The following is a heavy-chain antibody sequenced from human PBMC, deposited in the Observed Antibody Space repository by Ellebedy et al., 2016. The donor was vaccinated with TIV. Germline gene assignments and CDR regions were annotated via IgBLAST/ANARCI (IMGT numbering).Heavy chain of an antibody. CDR3: ARGVLSGY. CDR2: LSGSGGST. J-gene: IGHJ4*02. Sequence: GESLKISCAASGFTFSSSAMSWVRQAPGKGLEWVSALSGSGGSTYYADSVKGRFTISRDHSKNTVYLQMNSLRAEDTAVYYCARGVLSGYWGQGTLVTVSS. D-gene: IGHD2/OR15-2a*01. CDR1: GFTFSSSA. V-gene: IGHV3-23*01.